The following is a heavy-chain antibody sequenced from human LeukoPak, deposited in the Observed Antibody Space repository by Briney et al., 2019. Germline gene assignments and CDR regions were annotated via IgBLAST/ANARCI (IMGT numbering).Heavy chain of an antibody. J-gene: IGHJ4*02. CDR3: ARENPGFSYGGDY. CDR1: GYIFTNYG. V-gene: IGHV1-18*01. D-gene: IGHD5-18*01. CDR2: ISAYNGNT. Sequence: ATVKVSCKASGYIFTNYGISWVRQAPGQGLEWMGWISAYNGNTNYAQKLQDRVTMTTDTSTSTAYMELRSLRSDDTAVYYCARENPGFSYGGDYWGQGTLVTVSS.